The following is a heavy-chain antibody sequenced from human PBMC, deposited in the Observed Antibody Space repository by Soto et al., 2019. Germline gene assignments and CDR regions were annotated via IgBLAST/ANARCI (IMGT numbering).Heavy chain of an antibody. CDR1: GFSLRTSGMH. CDR2: IDWDDDK. Sequence: SGPTLVNPTQTLTLTCTFPGFSLRTSGMHVTWIRQPPGKALEWLARIDWDDDKFYSTSLKTRLTISKDTSKNQVVLSMTNMDPVDTATYYCARMLNSYGYDSWGQGTLVTVSS. V-gene: IGHV2-70*04. D-gene: IGHD5-18*01. CDR3: ARMLNSYGYDS. J-gene: IGHJ4*02.